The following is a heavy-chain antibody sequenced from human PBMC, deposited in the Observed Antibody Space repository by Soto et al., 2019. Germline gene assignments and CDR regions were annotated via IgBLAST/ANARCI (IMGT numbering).Heavy chain of an antibody. CDR1: GVDFRGSY. D-gene: IGHD5-18*01. CDR3: ARVDGTAMAYYFDY. CDR2: ISDTGRTI. Sequence: GGSLRLSCVGSGVDFRGSYMNWIRQAPGKGLEWISYISDTGRTIHYADSVKGRFVISRDNSKDSLYLQMNDLRADDTAVYYCARVDGTAMAYYFDYWGQGTLVTVSS. V-gene: IGHV3-11*01. J-gene: IGHJ4*02.